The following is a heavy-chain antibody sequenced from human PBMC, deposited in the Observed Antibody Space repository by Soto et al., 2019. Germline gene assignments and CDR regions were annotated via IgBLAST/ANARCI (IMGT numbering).Heavy chain of an antibody. CDR3: ARRDGYNKSDY. Sequence: GGYLRLSCAASGFTFSTYAMHWVRQAPGKGLEWVAIISYDGSNKYYADSVKGRFTISRDNSKNTLYLQMNNLRVEDTAMYYCARRDGYNKSDYWGQGTLVTVSS. V-gene: IGHV3-30*03. D-gene: IGHD5-12*01. CDR2: ISYDGSNK. CDR1: GFTFSTYA. J-gene: IGHJ4*02.